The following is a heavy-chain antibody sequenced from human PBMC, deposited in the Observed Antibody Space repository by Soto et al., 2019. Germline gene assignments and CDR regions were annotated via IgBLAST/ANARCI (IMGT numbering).Heavy chain of an antibody. CDR3: ARDRSDSSRADSFDI. CDR1: GFTVSDNY. J-gene: IGHJ3*02. CDR2: IYRGDAT. D-gene: IGHD6-25*01. Sequence: GGSLRLSCAVSGFTVSDNYMSWVRQAPGKGLEWVSVIYRGDATHYADSVKGRFTISRDDSKNTVYLQMNSLRAEDTAVYYCARDRSDSSRADSFDIWGQGTMVTVSS. V-gene: IGHV3-53*01.